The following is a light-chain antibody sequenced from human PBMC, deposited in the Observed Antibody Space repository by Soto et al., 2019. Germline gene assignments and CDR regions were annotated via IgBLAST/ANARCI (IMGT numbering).Light chain of an antibody. CDR2: EVT. CDR3: VSYTDTDTLV. CDR1: NTDVGQDKS. V-gene: IGLV2-14*01. J-gene: IGLJ1*01. Sequence: QSALTQPASVSGSRGQSITISCVGRNTDVGQDKSVSWYQQGPGKAPKLLIFEVTNRPSGVSSRFSGSRSGNTASLTISGLQPDDEGDYFGVSYTDTDTLVFGTGTKVTVL.